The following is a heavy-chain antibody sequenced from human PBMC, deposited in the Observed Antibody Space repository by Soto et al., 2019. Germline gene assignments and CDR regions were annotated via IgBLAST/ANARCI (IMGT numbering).Heavy chain of an antibody. J-gene: IGHJ4*01. V-gene: IGHV3-23*01. CDR1: GFSFSNYA. Sequence: EVQLLESGGTLVQVGGSLRLSCVASGFSFSNYAVTWVRQAPGKGLEWVSAISGSGAGTYYADSVKGRFTISRDNSKNTVHLQMNSLGVEDTTVYHCTKKIKHSIYYVSNPIDFLGQGT. D-gene: IGHD1-26*01. CDR3: TKKIKHSIYYVSNPIDF. CDR2: ISGSGAGT.